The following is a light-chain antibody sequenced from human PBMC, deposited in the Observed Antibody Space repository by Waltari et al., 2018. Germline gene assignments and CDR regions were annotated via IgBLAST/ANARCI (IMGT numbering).Light chain of an antibody. CDR2: KDS. CDR3: YSATDNRLL. Sequence: SYELTQPSSESVSPGQTAQNTCSCDGLARGFGRGFVPRPGQAPVLIIYKDSERPSGVPERFSGSRSGTTVTLTISGAQVEDEADYYCYSATDNRLLFGGGTKLTVL. J-gene: IGLJ2*01. CDR1: GLARGF. V-gene: IGLV3-27*01.